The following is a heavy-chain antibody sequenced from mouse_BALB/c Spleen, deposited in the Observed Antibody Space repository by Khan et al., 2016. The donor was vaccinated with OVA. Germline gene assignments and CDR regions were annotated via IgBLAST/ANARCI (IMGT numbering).Heavy chain of an antibody. CDR3: ARDRIDY. Sequence: QVRLQQSGAELAKPGASVKMSCKASGYTFTTYWMHWVKQRPGQGLEWTGYINPTSDYTDYNEKFKDKATLSADKSSSTAYMQLSSLTSEDSAVYYCARDRIDYWGQGTTLTVSS. CDR2: INPTSDYT. V-gene: IGHV1-7*01. CDR1: GYTFTTYW. J-gene: IGHJ2*01.